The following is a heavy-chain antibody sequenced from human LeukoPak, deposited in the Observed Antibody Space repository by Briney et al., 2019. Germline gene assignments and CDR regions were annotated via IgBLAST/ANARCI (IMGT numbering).Heavy chain of an antibody. J-gene: IGHJ5*01. V-gene: IGHV4-59*08. CDR3: ARHANLFYSSSWRFDS. Sequence: SETLSLTCTVSGGSISSYYWSWIRQPPGKGLEWIGYIYYSGSTNYNPSLKSRLTISVDTSKSQFSLNLKSVTAAETAVYYCARHANLFYSSSWRFDSWGQGTLVTVSS. D-gene: IGHD6-13*01. CDR2: IYYSGST. CDR1: GGSISSYY.